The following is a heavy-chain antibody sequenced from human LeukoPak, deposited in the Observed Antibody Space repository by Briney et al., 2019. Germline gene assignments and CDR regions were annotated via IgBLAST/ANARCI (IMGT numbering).Heavy chain of an antibody. V-gene: IGHV3-23*01. CDR3: AKPYNWNCFLA. J-gene: IGHJ5*02. CDR1: GFTFSSYA. Sequence: PGGSLRLSCAASGFTFSSYAMSWVRQAPGKGLEWVSAISSGGGSTYYADSVKGRFTISRDNSKNTLYLQMNSLRAEDTAVYYCAKPYNWNCFLAWGQGTLVTVSS. D-gene: IGHD1-7*01. CDR2: ISSGGGST.